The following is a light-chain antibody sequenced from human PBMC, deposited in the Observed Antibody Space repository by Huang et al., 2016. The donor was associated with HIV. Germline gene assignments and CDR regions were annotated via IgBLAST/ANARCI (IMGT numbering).Light chain of an antibody. V-gene: IGKV3-11*01. CDR2: DAS. Sequence: DIVLTQSPATLSLSPGERATLSCRAGQRVGSYLAWYQQTPGQAPRLLVSDASHRATGIPARFSGSGAGTDFTLTISSLEPEDVAVYYWHQHSSWPGTFGQGTRVEIK. CDR1: QRVGSY. CDR3: HQHSSWPGT. J-gene: IGKJ1*01.